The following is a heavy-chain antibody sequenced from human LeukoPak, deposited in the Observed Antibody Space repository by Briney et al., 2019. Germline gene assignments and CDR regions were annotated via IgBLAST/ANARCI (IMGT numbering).Heavy chain of an antibody. J-gene: IGHJ6*02. V-gene: IGHV3-23*01. CDR1: GFTFSSYA. CDR3: AKSSGIAVAGNRYYGMDV. Sequence: GGSLRLSCAASGFTFSSYALSWVRQAPGKGLDWVSGISSSGGSTYYGDSVKGRLTISRDNSKNTLYLQMNSLRAEDTAVYYCAKSSGIAVAGNRYYGMDVWGQGTTVTVS. CDR2: ISSSGGST. D-gene: IGHD6-19*01.